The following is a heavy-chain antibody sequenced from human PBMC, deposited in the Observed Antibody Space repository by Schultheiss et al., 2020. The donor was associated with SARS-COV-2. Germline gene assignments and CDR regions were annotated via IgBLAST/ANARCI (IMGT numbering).Heavy chain of an antibody. D-gene: IGHD5-18*01. CDR3: ARGDYTAMVTNSGLFDY. Sequence: SETLSLTCTVSGGSISSYYWSWIRQPAGKGLEWIGRIYTSGSTNYNPSLKSRVTISVDTSKNQFSLKVSSVTAADTAVYYCARGDYTAMVTNSGLFDYWGQGTLVTVSS. CDR2: IYTSGST. J-gene: IGHJ4*02. V-gene: IGHV4-4*07. CDR1: GGSISSYY.